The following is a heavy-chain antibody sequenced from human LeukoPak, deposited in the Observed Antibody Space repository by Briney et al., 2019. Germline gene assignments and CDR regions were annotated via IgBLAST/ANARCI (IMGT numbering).Heavy chain of an antibody. D-gene: IGHD4-23*01. CDR2: MKEDGGEI. CDR3: ARDRGYSTFDN. J-gene: IGHJ5*02. CDR1: GVPFSNYW. V-gene: IGHV3-7*01. Sequence: GGTLRLSCAASGVPFSNYWMSWVRQAPGKGLEWVGNMKEDGGEINYVDSVKGRFTISRDNAKNSLYLHMTSLRVDDTAVYCRARDRGYSTFDNWGQGNLVTVSS.